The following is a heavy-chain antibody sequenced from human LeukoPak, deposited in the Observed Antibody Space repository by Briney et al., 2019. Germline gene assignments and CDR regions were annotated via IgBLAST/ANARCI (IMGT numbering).Heavy chain of an antibody. CDR3: AREGIRYDFVFYY. CDR2: TIPIFGTA. J-gene: IGHJ4*02. Sequence: EASGKVSCKASGGTFSSYAISWVRQAPGQGLEWMGGTIPIFGTANYAHKFQGRVTITTDESTSTAYRYLSSLRSEDTGVYYCAREGIRYDFVFYYWGQGTLVTVSS. D-gene: IGHD3-3*01. V-gene: IGHV1-69*05. CDR1: GGTFSSYA.